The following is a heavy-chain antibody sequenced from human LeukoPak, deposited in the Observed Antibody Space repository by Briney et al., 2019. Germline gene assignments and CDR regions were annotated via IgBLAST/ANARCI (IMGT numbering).Heavy chain of an antibody. V-gene: IGHV3-23*01. CDR3: AKLDYGGTYFARTNTKYYFDY. D-gene: IGHD4-23*01. Sequence: GGSLRLSCAASGFTFNNYAMSWVRQAPGKGLEWVSAVSGGGGSTYHADSVKGRFTISRDNSKNTLDLQMNSLRAEDTAVYYCAKLDYGGTYFARTNTKYYFDYWGQGTLVAVSS. J-gene: IGHJ4*02. CDR2: VSGGGGST. CDR1: GFTFNNYA.